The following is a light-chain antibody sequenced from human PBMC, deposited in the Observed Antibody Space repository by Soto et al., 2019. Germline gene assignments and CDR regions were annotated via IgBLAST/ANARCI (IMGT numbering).Light chain of an antibody. CDR1: PSISSW. CDR2: KAS. Sequence: DIQMTQSPSTLSASVGDRVTIQYQATPSISSWLAWYQQKPGKAPKLLIYKASSLESGVPSRFSGNGSGTDFTLTISSLQPEDFASYYCQQLNSYPLTFGGGTKVDI. CDR3: QQLNSYPLT. V-gene: IGKV1-5*03. J-gene: IGKJ4*01.